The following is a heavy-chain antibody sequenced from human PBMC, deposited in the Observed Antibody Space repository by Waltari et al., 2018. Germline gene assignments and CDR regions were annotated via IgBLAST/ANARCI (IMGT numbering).Heavy chain of an antibody. CDR1: GDFPSDDH. D-gene: IGHD3-9*01. J-gene: IGHJ4*02. Sequence: HVQLQESGPGLVKPSETLSLTCSVSGDFPSDDHLPGNRQAPGKGLEWIAYRRNTGATKCTPSLESRVTLSADTSKKQFSLRLTSVTAADTAVYFCARLPTKYFDSLGWGFFDQWGQGILVTVSS. CDR3: ARLPTKYFDSLGWGFFDQ. CDR2: RRNTGAT. V-gene: IGHV4-59*08.